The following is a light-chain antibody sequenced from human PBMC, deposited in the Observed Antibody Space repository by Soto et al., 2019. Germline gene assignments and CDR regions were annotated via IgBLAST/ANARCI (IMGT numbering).Light chain of an antibody. V-gene: IGLV2-14*01. J-gene: IGLJ3*02. CDR3: SSYTSSSTLQWV. Sequence: SALTQPASVSGSPGQSITISCTGTSSDVGGYNYVSWYQQHPGKAPKLMIYDVSNRPSGVSNRFSGSKSGNTASLTISGLQAEDEADYYCSSYTSSSTLQWVFGGGTKVTVL. CDR2: DVS. CDR1: SSDVGGYNY.